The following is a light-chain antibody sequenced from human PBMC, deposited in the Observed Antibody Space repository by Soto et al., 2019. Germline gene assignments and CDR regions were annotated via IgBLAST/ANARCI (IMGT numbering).Light chain of an antibody. CDR1: QDIAIY. J-gene: IGKJ4*01. CDR2: AAS. Sequence: IQLTQSPSSLSASVGXRVTITCRASQDIAIYLAWYQQKPGEAPKLLIYAASTLYGGVPSRFSGSGSGTNFALTITSLQAEDFATYYCQQLRMYPSTFGGGTKVDIK. V-gene: IGKV1-9*01. CDR3: QQLRMYPST.